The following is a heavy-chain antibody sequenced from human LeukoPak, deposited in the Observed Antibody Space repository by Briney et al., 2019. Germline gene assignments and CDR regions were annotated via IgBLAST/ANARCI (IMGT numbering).Heavy chain of an antibody. CDR3: ARSGPVDCSGGSCYEGY. D-gene: IGHD2-15*01. V-gene: IGHV4-34*01. Sequence: PSETLSLTCAVYGGSFSGYYWSWIRQPPGKGLEWIGEINHSGSTNYNPFLKSRVTISVDTSKNQFSLKLSSVTAADTAVYYCARSGPVDCSGGSCYEGYWGQGTLVTVSS. CDR2: INHSGST. J-gene: IGHJ4*02. CDR1: GGSFSGYY.